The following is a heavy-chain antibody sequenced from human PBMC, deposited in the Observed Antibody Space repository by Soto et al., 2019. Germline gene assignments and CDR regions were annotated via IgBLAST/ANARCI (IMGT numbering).Heavy chain of an antibody. V-gene: IGHV1-8*01. CDR2: MNPNSGNT. D-gene: IGHD3-3*01. J-gene: IGHJ4*02. CDR3: ASRFDFWSGYFPAAFGY. Sequence: ASVKVYCKASGYTFTSYDINWVRQATGQGLERMGWMNPNSGNTGYAQKFQGRVTMTRNTSISTAYMELSSLRSEDTAVYYCASRFDFWSGYFPAAFGYWGQGTLVTVSS. CDR1: GYTFTSYD.